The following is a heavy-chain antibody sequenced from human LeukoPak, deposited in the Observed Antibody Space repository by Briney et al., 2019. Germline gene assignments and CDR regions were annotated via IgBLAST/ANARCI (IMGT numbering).Heavy chain of an antibody. Sequence: GGSLRLSCAVSGFTFSDHYIDWVRQAPGKGLEWVTFIRYDGSDKYYADSVKGRFTISRDNSKNTLYLQMNSLRAEDTAVYYCAKGGSSGWYGDYWGQGTLVTVSS. CDR2: IRYDGSDK. V-gene: IGHV3-30*02. CDR1: GFTFSDHY. CDR3: AKGGSSGWYGDY. D-gene: IGHD6-19*01. J-gene: IGHJ4*02.